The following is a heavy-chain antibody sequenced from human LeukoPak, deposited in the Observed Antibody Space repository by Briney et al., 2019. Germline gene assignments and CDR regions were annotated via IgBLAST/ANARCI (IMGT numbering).Heavy chain of an antibody. Sequence: GGSLRLSCAASGFTFDDYGMSWVRQAPGKGLEWVSGINWNGGSTGYADSVKGRFTISRDNAKNSLYLQTNSLRAEDTALYYCARGYCSSTSCRRFDYWGQGTLVTVSS. CDR3: ARGYCSSTSCRRFDY. J-gene: IGHJ4*02. D-gene: IGHD2-2*01. CDR1: GFTFDDYG. V-gene: IGHV3-20*04. CDR2: INWNGGST.